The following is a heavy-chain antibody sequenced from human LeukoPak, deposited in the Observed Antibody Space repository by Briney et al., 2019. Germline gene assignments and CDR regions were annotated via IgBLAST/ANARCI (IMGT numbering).Heavy chain of an antibody. V-gene: IGHV4-39*01. J-gene: IGHJ6*03. Sequence: PSETLFLTCSVSGGSITNSNYYWGWIRQPPGKGLEWLGAVYYTGSTDYNTSLRGRVTLSVDTSRKQFSLRLTSVTAADTAVYYCASIRVVTTFYYFYMDIWGKGTTVTVSS. D-gene: IGHD3-3*01. CDR3: ASIRVVTTFYYFYMDI. CDR2: VYYTGST. CDR1: GGSITNSNYY.